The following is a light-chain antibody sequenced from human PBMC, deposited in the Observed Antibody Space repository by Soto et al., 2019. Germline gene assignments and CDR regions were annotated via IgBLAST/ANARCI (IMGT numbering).Light chain of an antibody. V-gene: IGKV3-20*01. Sequence: DIVLTQSPGTLSLSPGERATLSCRASQSVSSSYLAWYQQKPGQAPRLLIYGASSRAPGIPDRFSGSGSGTDFTLTISRLEPEDFAVYYCQQYGSSPWTFGQGTKVEI. CDR1: QSVSSSY. CDR3: QQYGSSPWT. J-gene: IGKJ1*01. CDR2: GAS.